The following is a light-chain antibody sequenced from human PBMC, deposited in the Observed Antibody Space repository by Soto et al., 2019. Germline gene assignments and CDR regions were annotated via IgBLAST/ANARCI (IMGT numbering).Light chain of an antibody. V-gene: IGKV3-20*01. J-gene: IGKJ5*01. CDR2: GAS. Sequence: EIVLTQSPGTLSLSPGERATLSCRASQSVSSSYLAWYQQKPGQAPRLLIYGASSRATGIPDRFSGSGSGTDFTLTISRQEPEDFAVYYCQQYGSSPGVTFGQGTRLEIK. CDR3: QQYGSSPGVT. CDR1: QSVSSSY.